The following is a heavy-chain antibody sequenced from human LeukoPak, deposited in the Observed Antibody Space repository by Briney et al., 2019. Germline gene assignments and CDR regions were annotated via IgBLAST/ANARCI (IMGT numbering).Heavy chain of an antibody. D-gene: IGHD5-12*01. CDR1: GGTFSSYA. CDR2: IIPILGTA. CDR3: ARGQVDIVATTPNYYYYMDV. J-gene: IGHJ6*03. Sequence: SVKVSCKASGGTFSSYAISWVRQAPGQGLEWMGGIIPILGTANYAQKFQGRVTITTDESTSTAYMELSSLRSEDTAGYYFARGQVDIVATTPNYYYYMDVWGKGTTVTVSS. V-gene: IGHV1-69*05.